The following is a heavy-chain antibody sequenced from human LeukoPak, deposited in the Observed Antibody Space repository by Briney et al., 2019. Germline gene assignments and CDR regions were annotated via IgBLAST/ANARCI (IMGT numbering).Heavy chain of an antibody. CDR2: IIPIFGTA. D-gene: IGHD1-26*01. CDR1: GGTFSRYA. CDR3: AAAGGSYYPLYV. Sequence: ASVKVSCKAPGGTFSRYAISWVRRAPGQGLEWMGGIIPIFGTANYAQKFQGRVTVTTDESTSTAYMELRSLRSDDTAVYYCAAAGGSYYPLYVWGQGTLVTVSS. J-gene: IGHJ4*02. V-gene: IGHV1-69*05.